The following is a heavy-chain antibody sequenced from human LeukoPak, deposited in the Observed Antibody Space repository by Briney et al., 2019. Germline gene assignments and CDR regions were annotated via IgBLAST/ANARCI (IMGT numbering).Heavy chain of an antibody. CDR2: XYTSGST. V-gene: IGHV4-31*03. Sequence: SETLSLTCTVSGXSIXSGRXWXXWXRQHPGKGLEWIGYXYTSGSTYYSPSLRSRLSMSVDTSKNQFSLNLRSVTAADTAVYYCARAILTASGSVWYFDLWGRGTLVTVSS. D-gene: IGHD3-3*01. J-gene: IGHJ2*01. CDR1: GXSIXSGRXW. CDR3: ARAILTASGSVWYFDL.